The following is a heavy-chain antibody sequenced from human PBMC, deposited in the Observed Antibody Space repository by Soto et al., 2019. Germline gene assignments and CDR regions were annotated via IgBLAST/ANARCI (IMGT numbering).Heavy chain of an antibody. J-gene: IGHJ6*02. CDR3: ARDLGGGYSYCFRAVAGRYYYYGMDV. D-gene: IGHD5-18*01. V-gene: IGHV4-4*07. Sequence: TSEILFLTCTVSGGSISSYSWRWIRQPAWKVLAWIGRIYTSGSTNYNPSLKRRVTMSLDTSKNQFSLKLSSVTAADTAVYYCARDLGGGYSYCFRAVAGRYYYYGMDVWGQGITLTVYS. CDR2: IYTSGST. CDR1: GGSISSYS.